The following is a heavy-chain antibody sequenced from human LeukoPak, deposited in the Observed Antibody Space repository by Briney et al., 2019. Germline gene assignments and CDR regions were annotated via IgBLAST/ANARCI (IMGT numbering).Heavy chain of an antibody. Sequence: GASVEACGKASGSTVTGYDMHWLRQSPGQGGECMGGINPNIGGANYAKKFQDRVTMTRDTSISTAYMELSRLRSDDTAVYYCARGTESYYYDSSGYYPGNHAFDIWGQGTMVTVSS. CDR1: GSTVTGYD. CDR3: ARGTESYYYDSSGYYPGNHAFDI. CDR2: INPNIGGA. D-gene: IGHD3-22*01. J-gene: IGHJ3*02. V-gene: IGHV1-2*02.